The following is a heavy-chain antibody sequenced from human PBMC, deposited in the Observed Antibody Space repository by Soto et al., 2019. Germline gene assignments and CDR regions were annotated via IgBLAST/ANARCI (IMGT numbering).Heavy chain of an antibody. Sequence: QVQLQQWGAGLLKPSETLSLTCAVYGGSFSGYYWSWIRQPPGKGLEWLGEINHSGSTNYNPSLKSRVTISVDTSKNQFSLKLSSVTAADTAVYYCARGRRITMVRGVPPFGYWGQGTLVTVSS. CDR2: INHSGST. J-gene: IGHJ4*02. CDR3: ARGRRITMVRGVPPFGY. CDR1: GGSFSGYY. V-gene: IGHV4-34*01. D-gene: IGHD3-10*01.